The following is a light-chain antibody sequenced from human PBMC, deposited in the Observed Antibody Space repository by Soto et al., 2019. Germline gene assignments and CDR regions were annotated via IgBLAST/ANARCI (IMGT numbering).Light chain of an antibody. CDR3: QQASAFPIT. J-gene: IGKJ5*01. Sequence: DIQMTQSPSFVSASVGDRVTVTCRASQGINNWLAWYQQKPGKAPKLLIYTTSTLETGVPSRFSGNGSGTDFTLTISSLQPEDFATYYCQQASAFPITFGQGTRLEFK. V-gene: IGKV1-12*01. CDR1: QGINNW. CDR2: TTS.